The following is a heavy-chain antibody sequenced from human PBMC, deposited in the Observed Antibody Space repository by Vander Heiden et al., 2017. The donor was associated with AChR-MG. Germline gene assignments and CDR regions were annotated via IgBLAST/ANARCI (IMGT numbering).Heavy chain of an antibody. CDR2: IRSKANSYAT. D-gene: IGHD5-12*01. V-gene: IGHV3-73*02. CDR3: TTNIVATMSNSY. J-gene: IGHJ4*02. Sequence: EVQLVESGGGLVQPGGSLTLSCAASGFTFSGSAMHWVRQASGKGLEWVGRIRSKANSYATAYAASVKGRFTISRDDSKNTAYLQMNSLKTEDTAVYYCTTNIVATMSNSYWGQGTLVTVSS. CDR1: GFTFSGSA.